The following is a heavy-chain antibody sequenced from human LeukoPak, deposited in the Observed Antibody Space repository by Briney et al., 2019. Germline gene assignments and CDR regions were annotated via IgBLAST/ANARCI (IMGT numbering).Heavy chain of an antibody. J-gene: IGHJ6*02. CDR3: TRGSMGGSGSYYKDYYYGMDV. CDR1: CASISSYY. D-gene: IGHD3-10*01. Sequence: PSETLSLTCTVSCASISSYYWTWIRQPAGKGLEWIGRILNGGSTNYNPSLKSRLTMSVETSKNQFSLKLNSVTAADTAVYYCTRGSMGGSGSYYKDYYYGMDVWGQGTTVTVS. CDR2: ILNGGST. V-gene: IGHV4-4*07.